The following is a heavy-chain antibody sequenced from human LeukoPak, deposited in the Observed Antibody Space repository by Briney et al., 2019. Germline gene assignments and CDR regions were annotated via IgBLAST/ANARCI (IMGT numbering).Heavy chain of an antibody. CDR1: GFTFNSYA. J-gene: IGHJ4*02. CDR2: ISGSGGST. D-gene: IGHD5-24*01. CDR3: AKERWHNPDSLDY. V-gene: IGHV3-23*01. Sequence: GGSLRLSYAASGFTFNSYAILGVRQAPPKERDGVSAISGSGGSTYYADSVKGRFTISRDNSKNTLYLQMNSLRAEDTAVYYCAKERWHNPDSLDYWGQGTLVTVSS.